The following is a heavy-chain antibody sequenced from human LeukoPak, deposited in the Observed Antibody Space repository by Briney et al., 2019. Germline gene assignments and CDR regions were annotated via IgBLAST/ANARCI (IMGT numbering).Heavy chain of an antibody. D-gene: IGHD3-22*01. Sequence: PSETLSPTCTVSGDSISSYYWSWIRQPPGKGLVWIGYIYYSGSTNYSPSLKSRVTISVDTSKNQFSLKLSSVTAADTAVYYCARSERIIMILGGAFDIWGQGTVVTVSS. CDR1: GDSISSYY. CDR3: ARSERIIMILGGAFDI. J-gene: IGHJ3*02. CDR2: IYYSGST. V-gene: IGHV4-59*08.